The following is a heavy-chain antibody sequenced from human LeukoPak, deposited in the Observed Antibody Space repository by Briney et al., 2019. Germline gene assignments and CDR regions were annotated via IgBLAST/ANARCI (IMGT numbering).Heavy chain of an antibody. V-gene: IGHV4-38-2*02. D-gene: IGHD3-10*01. J-gene: IGHJ4*02. CDR1: GFSIDYDYY. Sequence: SETLSLTCTVSGFSIDYDYYWGWLRQPPGKGLEWIGSIYRGGTYYNPSLKSRVTISVDTSNNQFSLKLISVTAADTAVYYCARDSSIDYGSGFVYDYWGQGTLVTVSS. CDR3: ARDSSIDYGSGFVYDY. CDR2: IYRGGT.